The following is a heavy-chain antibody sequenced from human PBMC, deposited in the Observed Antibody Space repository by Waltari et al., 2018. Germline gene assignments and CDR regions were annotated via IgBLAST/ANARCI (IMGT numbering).Heavy chain of an antibody. CDR1: GFTVSSNY. CDR2: IYSGGNT. D-gene: IGHD5-18*01. CDR3: RGYSYGNFDY. V-gene: IGHV3-53*01. Sequence: EVQLVESGGGLIQPGGSLRLTCAASGFTVSSNYMSWVRQAPGKGLEWVSVIYSGGNTYYADSVKGRFTISRDNPKNTLYLQMNSLRAEDTAVYYCRGYSYGNFDYWGQGTLVTVSS. J-gene: IGHJ4*02.